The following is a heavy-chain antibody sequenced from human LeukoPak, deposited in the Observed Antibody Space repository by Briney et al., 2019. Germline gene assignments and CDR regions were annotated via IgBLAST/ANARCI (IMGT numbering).Heavy chain of an antibody. CDR1: GFTFSSYA. Sequence: GSLRLSCAASGFTFSSYAMNWVRQAPGKGLEWVSAISGSGGSTYYADSVKGRFTISRDNSKNTLYLQMNSLRAEDTAVYYCAKDQEDIVVVVAATQSFDPWGQGTLVTVSS. J-gene: IGHJ5*02. CDR2: ISGSGGST. V-gene: IGHV3-23*01. CDR3: AKDQEDIVVVVAATQSFDP. D-gene: IGHD2-15*01.